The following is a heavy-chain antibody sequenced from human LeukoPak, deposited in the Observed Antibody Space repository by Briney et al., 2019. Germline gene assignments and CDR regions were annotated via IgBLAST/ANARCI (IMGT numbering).Heavy chain of an antibody. CDR3: ATRGFSSGSTSCYYFDY. D-gene: IGHD2-2*01. J-gene: IGHJ4*02. V-gene: IGHV4-39*07. Sequence: SETLSLTCTVSGGSISSSSYYWGWIRQPPGKGLEWIGSIYYSGSTYYNPSLKSRVTISVDTSKNQFSLKLSSVTAADTAVYYCATRGFSSGSTSCYYFDYWGQGTLVTVSS. CDR1: GGSISSSSYY. CDR2: IYYSGST.